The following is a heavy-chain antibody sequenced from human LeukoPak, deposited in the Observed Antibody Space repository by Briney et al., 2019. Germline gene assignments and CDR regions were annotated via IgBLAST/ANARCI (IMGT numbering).Heavy chain of an antibody. CDR2: ISGSSYYI. J-gene: IGHJ1*01. CDR1: GFTFSSYS. D-gene: IGHD2-2*01. V-gene: IGHV3-21*04. CDR3: AKVDRIVVVPAAIPEYFQH. Sequence: GGSLRLSCAASGFTFSSYSMNWVRQAPGKGLEWVSSISGSSYYIYYADSVKGRFTISRDNSKNTLYLQMNSLRAEDTAVYYCAKVDRIVVVPAAIPEYFQHWGQGTLVTVSS.